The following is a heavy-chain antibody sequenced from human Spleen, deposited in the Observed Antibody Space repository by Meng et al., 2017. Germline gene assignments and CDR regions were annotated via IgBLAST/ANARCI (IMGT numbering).Heavy chain of an antibody. CDR3: ASATVRVGAIHY. D-gene: IGHD1-26*01. CDR2: INPSGGST. Sequence: ASVKVSCKAPGYTFTSYYMHWVRQAPGQGLEWMGIINPSGGSTSYAQKFQGRVTMTRDTSTSTVYMELSSLRSEDTAVYYCASATVRVGAIHYWGQGTLVTVSS. CDR1: GYTFTSYY. J-gene: IGHJ4*02. V-gene: IGHV1-46*01.